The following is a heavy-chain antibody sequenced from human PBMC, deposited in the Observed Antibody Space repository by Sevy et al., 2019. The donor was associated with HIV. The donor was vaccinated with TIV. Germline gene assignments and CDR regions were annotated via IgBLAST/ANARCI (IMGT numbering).Heavy chain of an antibody. D-gene: IGHD6-13*01. Sequence: GGSLRLSCAASGFTFSDHYMEWVRQAPGKGLEWVGRTRNKADSYTTEYAASVTGRFTISRDDSKNSLYLQMNSLKTEDTAVYYCATHAGIAAAGRVFDYWGQGSLVTVSS. J-gene: IGHJ4*02. CDR1: GFTFSDHY. CDR2: TRNKADSYTT. V-gene: IGHV3-72*01. CDR3: ATHAGIAAAGRVFDY.